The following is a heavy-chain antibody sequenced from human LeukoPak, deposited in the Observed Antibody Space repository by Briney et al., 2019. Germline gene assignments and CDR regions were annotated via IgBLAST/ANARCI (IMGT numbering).Heavy chain of an antibody. CDR1: GFTFSSYG. J-gene: IGHJ4*02. CDR3: AKDRVNYGDLDY. Sequence: PGGSLRLSCAASGFTFSSYGMHWVRQAPGKWLEWVAFIRYDGSNKYYADSVKGRFTISRDNSKNTLYLQMNSLRAEDTAVYYCAKDRVNYGDLDYWGQGTLVTVSS. V-gene: IGHV3-30*02. D-gene: IGHD4-17*01. CDR2: IRYDGSNK.